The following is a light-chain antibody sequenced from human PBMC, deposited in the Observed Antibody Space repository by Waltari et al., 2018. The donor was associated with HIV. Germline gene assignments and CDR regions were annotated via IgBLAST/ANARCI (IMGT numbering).Light chain of an antibody. J-gene: IGKJ4*01. V-gene: IGKV1-39*01. CDR1: QSSSSY. CDR3: QQSYSTPPT. CDR2: VAS. Sequence: DLQMTWSPSSLSASVGNSFTTTCRASQSSSSYLNWYQQKPGKDPKVLIYVASSLQSGVPSKLSGSGSGTDFTLTSSSLQPEDFATYYCQQSYSTPPTFGGGTKVEIK.